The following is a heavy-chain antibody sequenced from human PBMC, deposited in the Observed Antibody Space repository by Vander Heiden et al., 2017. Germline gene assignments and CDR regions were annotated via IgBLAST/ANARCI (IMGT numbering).Heavy chain of an antibody. CDR1: AFIFSSYW. D-gene: IGHD3-16*02. V-gene: IGHV3-7*01. Sequence: EVQLVESGGGLVQPGGSLRLSCAASAFIFSSYWMTWVRQAPGKGLEWVANIKEDGSEKYYVDSVKGRFTISRDNAKNSLYLQMNSLRAEDTAVYYCARLGDYVWGTYRYANDYWGQGTLVTVSS. J-gene: IGHJ4*02. CDR2: IKEDGSEK. CDR3: ARLGDYVWGTYRYANDY.